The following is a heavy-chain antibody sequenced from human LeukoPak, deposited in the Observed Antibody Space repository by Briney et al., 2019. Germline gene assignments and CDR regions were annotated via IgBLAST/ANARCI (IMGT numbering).Heavy chain of an antibody. CDR3: VKSSSGYPFDY. J-gene: IGHJ4*02. D-gene: IGHD3-22*01. Sequence: SETLSLTCTVSGGSISSSSYYWGWIRQPPGKGLEWVGSIYYSGSTYYNPSLTSRVSISVDTSKNQFSLKLSSVTAADTAVYYCVKSSSGYPFDYWGQGTLVTVSS. V-gene: IGHV4-39*07. CDR2: IYYSGST. CDR1: GGSISSSSYY.